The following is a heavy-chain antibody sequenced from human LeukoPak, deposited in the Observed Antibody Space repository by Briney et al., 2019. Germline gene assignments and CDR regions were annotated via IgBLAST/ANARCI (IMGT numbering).Heavy chain of an antibody. CDR1: GVAFSNDG. J-gene: IGHJ4*02. CDR2: IKEDASKT. Sequence: GGSLSLSCVASGVAFSNDGMSWGGQAPGKGREWVAHIKEDASKTDYVDSVKGRLTISTDNAKNSVYLQMTRLRVEDTAVYYCVSQQVVPHWGQGTPVTVSS. D-gene: IGHD6-13*01. CDR3: VSQQVVPH. V-gene: IGHV3-7*01.